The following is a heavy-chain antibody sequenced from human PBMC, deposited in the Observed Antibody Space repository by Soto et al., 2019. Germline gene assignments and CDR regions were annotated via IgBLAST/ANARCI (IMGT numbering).Heavy chain of an antibody. CDR3: AAYAPLRNFDY. J-gene: IGHJ4*02. CDR2: ISGSGGST. V-gene: IGHV3-23*01. Sequence: EVQLLESGGGLVQPGGSLRLSCAASGFTFSSYAMSWVRQAPGKGLEWVSAISGSGGSTYYADSVKGRFTIYRDNYTNTLYLQMNSLRAEDPAVYYCAAYAPLRNFDYWGQGTLVTVSS. CDR1: GFTFSSYA.